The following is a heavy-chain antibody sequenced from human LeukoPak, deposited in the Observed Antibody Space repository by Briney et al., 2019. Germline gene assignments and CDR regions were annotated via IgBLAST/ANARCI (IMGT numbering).Heavy chain of an antibody. J-gene: IGHJ4*02. CDR3: ARDLNGDFSLDS. CDR2: TYYRSKWSR. CDR1: GDNVSSKNSA. D-gene: IGHD4-17*01. Sequence: SQTLSLTCAISGDNVSSKNSASNWIRQSPLRGLEWLGRTYYRSKWSRDYAVSVRSRIAINPDTSKNQFSLQLNSVTPEDTAVYYCARDLNGDFSLDSWGQGTLVTVSS. V-gene: IGHV6-1*01.